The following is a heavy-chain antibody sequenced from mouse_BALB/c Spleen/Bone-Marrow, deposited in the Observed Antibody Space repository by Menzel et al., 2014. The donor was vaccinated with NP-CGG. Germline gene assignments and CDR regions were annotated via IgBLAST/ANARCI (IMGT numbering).Heavy chain of an antibody. CDR1: GYTFTSYD. D-gene: IGHD3-2*02. CDR2: IYHGDGST. Sequence: QVQLQQSGPELVKPGALVKISCKASGYTFTSYDINWVKQRPGQGLEWIGWIYHGDGSTKYNERFKGKATLTADKSSSTAYMQLSSLTSEKSAVYFCARSGDSSGYGFAYWGQGTLVTVSA. V-gene: IGHV1S56*01. J-gene: IGHJ3*01. CDR3: ARSGDSSGYGFAY.